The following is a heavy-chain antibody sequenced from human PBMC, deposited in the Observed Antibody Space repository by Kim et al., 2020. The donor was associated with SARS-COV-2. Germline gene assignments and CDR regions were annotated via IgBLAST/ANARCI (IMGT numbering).Heavy chain of an antibody. V-gene: IGHV4-34*01. CDR2: INHSGST. J-gene: IGHJ6*02. D-gene: IGHD2-2*02. CDR3: ARGRAGVVPSPILGIGPHYDYYAMDV. CDR1: GGSFSGFH. Sequence: SETLSLTCAVYGGSFSGFHWSWIRQPPGKGLEWIGEINHSGSTNYNPSLKSRVTISVDTSKSQFSLKLNLVTAADTAVYYCARGRAGVVPSPILGIGPHYDYYAMDVWGRGTTVTVSS.